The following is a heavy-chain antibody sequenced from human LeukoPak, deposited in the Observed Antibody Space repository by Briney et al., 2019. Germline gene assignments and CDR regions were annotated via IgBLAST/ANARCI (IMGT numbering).Heavy chain of an antibody. CDR2: IWYDGSNK. D-gene: IGHD3-16*02. Sequence: GGSLRLSCAASGFTFSSYGMHWVRQAPGKGLEWVAVIWYDGSNKYYADSVKGRFTISGDNSKNTLYLQMNSLRAEDTAVYYCAREGLRLGELSDWGQGTLVTVSS. V-gene: IGHV3-33*01. CDR3: AREGLRLGELSD. CDR1: GFTFSSYG. J-gene: IGHJ4*02.